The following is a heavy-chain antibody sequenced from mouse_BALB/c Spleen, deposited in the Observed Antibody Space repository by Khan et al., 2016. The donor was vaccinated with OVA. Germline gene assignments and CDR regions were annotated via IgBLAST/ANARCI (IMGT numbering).Heavy chain of an antibody. Sequence: VQLQQSGAELAKPGASVKMSCKASGYTFTTYWMHWVKQRPGQGLEWIGCINPTSGYTDYNERFKDKATLYADKSSSTAYMQLSSLTSEDPAVXYVTRDRIDYWGQGTTLTVSS. V-gene: IGHV1-7*01. CDR2: INPTSGYT. CDR3: TRDRIDY. J-gene: IGHJ2*01. CDR1: GYTFTTYW.